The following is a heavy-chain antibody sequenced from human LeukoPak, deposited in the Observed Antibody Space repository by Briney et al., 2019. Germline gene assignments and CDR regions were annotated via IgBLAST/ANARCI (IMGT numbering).Heavy chain of an antibody. CDR3: AGLYYYGSGSSFDY. CDR1: GYSISSGYY. CDR2: IYHSGST. J-gene: IGHJ4*02. V-gene: IGHV4-38-2*01. D-gene: IGHD3-10*01. Sequence: SETLSLTCAVSGYSISSGYYWGWIRQPPGKGLEWIGSIYHSGSTYYNPSLKSRVTISVDTSKNQFSLKLSSVTAADTAVYYCAGLYYYGSGSSFDYWGQGTLVTVSS.